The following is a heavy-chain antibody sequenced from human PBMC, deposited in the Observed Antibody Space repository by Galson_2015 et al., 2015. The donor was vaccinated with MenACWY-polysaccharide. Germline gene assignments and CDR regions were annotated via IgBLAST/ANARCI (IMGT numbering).Heavy chain of an antibody. CDR2: IKTDGSST. Sequence: SLRLSCAASGFTFSSYWMHWVRQAPGEGLVWVSRIKTDGSSTSYADSVKGRFTVSRDNAKNTVYLQMNSLRVEDTAVYYCARDPHCGAGCSIHDAFDVWGRGTKVTVSS. D-gene: IGHD2-21*02. V-gene: IGHV3-74*01. J-gene: IGHJ3*01. CDR3: ARDPHCGAGCSIHDAFDV. CDR1: GFTFSSYW.